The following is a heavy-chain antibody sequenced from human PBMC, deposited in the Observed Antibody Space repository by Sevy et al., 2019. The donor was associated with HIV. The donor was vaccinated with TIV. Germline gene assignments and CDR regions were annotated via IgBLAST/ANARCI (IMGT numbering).Heavy chain of an antibody. V-gene: IGHV3-30*04. D-gene: IGHD6-13*01. Sequence: GGSLRLSCAASGFTFSSDAMYWVRQAPGKGLEWVAVISYDGRNKYYADSVKGRFTISRDNSKNTMYLQMNSLRAEDTAMYYCARGPVHIAAAGTYFDYWGQATLVTVSS. CDR3: ARGPVHIAAAGTYFDY. J-gene: IGHJ4*02. CDR1: GFTFSSDA. CDR2: ISYDGRNK.